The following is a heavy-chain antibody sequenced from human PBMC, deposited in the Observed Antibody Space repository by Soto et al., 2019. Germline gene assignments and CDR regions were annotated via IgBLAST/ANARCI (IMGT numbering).Heavy chain of an antibody. Sequence: PGGSLRLSCLASGFTFSDCAMTWVRHVPGRGLEWVASLDGAGGSTYYADSARGRFTISRDNSQNTLFLQMKRLTVDDTAIYYCAAPRDEYGSGVSWFTYGMDIWGQGTTVTVSS. CDR1: GFTFSDCA. D-gene: IGHD3-10*01. CDR3: AAPRDEYGSGVSWFTYGMDI. V-gene: IGHV3-23*01. CDR2: LDGAGGST. J-gene: IGHJ6*02.